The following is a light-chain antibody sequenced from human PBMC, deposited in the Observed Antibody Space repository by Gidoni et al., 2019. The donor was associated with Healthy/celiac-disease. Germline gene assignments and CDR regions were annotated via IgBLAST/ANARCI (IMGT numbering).Light chain of an antibody. V-gene: IGLV2-14*01. Sequence: QSALTQPDSVSGSPGQSITISCTGTSSDVGGYNYVSWSQQHPGKAPKLMIYDVSNRPSGVSNRFSGSKSGNTASLTISGLQAEDEADYYCSSYTSSSTVVFGGGTKLTVL. CDR2: DVS. CDR1: SSDVGGYNY. CDR3: SSYTSSSTVV. J-gene: IGLJ2*01.